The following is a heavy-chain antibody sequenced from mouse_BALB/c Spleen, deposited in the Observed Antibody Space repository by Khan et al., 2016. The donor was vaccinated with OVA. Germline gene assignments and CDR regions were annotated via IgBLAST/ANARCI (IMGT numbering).Heavy chain of an antibody. CDR3: ARYDYGNFLYVDY. CDR1: GYAFTHYL. Sequence: QVQLKESGGAVIRPGTSVKVSCKASGYAFTHYLIEWVKQRPGQGLEWIGVINPGSGSANYNEKFKDKAILTADTSSSTAYMQLSSLTSDDSAVYFCARYDYGNFLYVDYWGQGTTLTVSS. D-gene: IGHD2-1*01. CDR2: INPGSGSA. V-gene: IGHV1-54*01. J-gene: IGHJ2*01.